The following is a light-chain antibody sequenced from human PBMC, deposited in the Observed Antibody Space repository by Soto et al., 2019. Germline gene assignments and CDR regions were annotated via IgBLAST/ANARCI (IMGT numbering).Light chain of an antibody. Sequence: DIQMTQSPSSLSASVGDRVTITCRAGQYIGRYLNWYQQKPGKAPKLLIYAASSLHSGVPSRFSGIGSGTDFTLTISSLQPEDFATYFCQQTYRTPLTFGGWTKVDTK. V-gene: IGKV1-39*01. CDR1: QYIGRY. J-gene: IGKJ4*01. CDR2: AAS. CDR3: QQTYRTPLT.